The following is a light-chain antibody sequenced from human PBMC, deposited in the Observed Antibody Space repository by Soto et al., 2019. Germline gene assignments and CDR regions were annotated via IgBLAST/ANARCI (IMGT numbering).Light chain of an antibody. V-gene: IGKV3-20*01. CDR3: QNFGDSPFT. Sequence: PGERATLSCRASETISSHYIAWYQQKPGQAPRLLIFGASTRATGIPDRFSGSWSGTDFTLTFSRLEPEDFAVYYCQNFGDSPFTFGPGTKVDIK. CDR2: GAS. J-gene: IGKJ3*01. CDR1: ETISSHY.